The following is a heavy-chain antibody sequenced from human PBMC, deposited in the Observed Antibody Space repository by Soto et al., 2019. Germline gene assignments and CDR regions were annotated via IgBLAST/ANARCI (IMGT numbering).Heavy chain of an antibody. CDR3: ARGYYDLLTGYYSDY. J-gene: IGHJ4*02. V-gene: IGHV3-21*01. CDR1: GFTFSSYS. D-gene: IGHD3-9*01. Sequence: ESVGGLVKPGGSLRLSCAASGFTFSSYSMNWVRQAPGKGLEWVSSISSSSSYIYYADSVKGRFTISRDNAKNSLYLQMNSLRAEDTALYYCARGYYDLLTGYYSDYWGQGTLVTVSS. CDR2: ISSSSSYI.